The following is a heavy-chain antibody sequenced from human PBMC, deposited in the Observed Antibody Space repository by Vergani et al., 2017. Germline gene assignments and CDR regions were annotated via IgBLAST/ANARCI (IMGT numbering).Heavy chain of an antibody. CDR1: GYTFNQYG. D-gene: IGHD2/OR15-2a*01. V-gene: IGHV3-33*01. CDR3: ARDLRLLSYRFDP. Sequence: QVQLVESGGGVVQPGRSLRLSCAASGYTFNQYGMHWVRQAPGKGLEWVAVTWYDGNNKQYADSVKGRFTISRDNSKSTRYLQMNSLRDEDTGVYYCARDLRLLSYRFDPWGQGTLVTVSS. J-gene: IGHJ5*02. CDR2: TWYDGNNK.